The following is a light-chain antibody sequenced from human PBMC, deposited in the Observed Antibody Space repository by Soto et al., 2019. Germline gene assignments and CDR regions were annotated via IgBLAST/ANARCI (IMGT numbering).Light chain of an antibody. V-gene: IGKV1-39*01. CDR2: AIS. CDR3: QQSYSTPYT. Sequence: DIQMTQSPSSLSASVGDIVTITCRASQSITNYLNWYQQKPGKAPKLLMYAISTLQSGVPSRFGGSGSGTEFTLTISSLQPDDFATYYCQQSYSTPYTFGQGTKVDIK. CDR1: QSITNY. J-gene: IGKJ2*01.